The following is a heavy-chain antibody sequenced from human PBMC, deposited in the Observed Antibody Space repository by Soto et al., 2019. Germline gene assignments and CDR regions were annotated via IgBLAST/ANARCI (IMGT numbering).Heavy chain of an antibody. CDR2: IIPIFGTA. J-gene: IGHJ6*02. V-gene: IGHV1-69*06. CDR3: AGAPQYGDQRVYYYYGMEV. D-gene: IGHD4-17*01. Sequence: SVKVSCKASGGTFSSYAISWVRQAPGQGLEWMGGIIPIFGTANYAQKFQGRVTITADKSTTTAYMELSSLRSEDTAVYYCAGAPQYGDQRVYYYYGMEVWGRGTTVTVSS. CDR1: GGTFSSYA.